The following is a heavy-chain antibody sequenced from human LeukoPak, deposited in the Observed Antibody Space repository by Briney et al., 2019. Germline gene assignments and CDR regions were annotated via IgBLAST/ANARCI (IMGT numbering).Heavy chain of an antibody. CDR2: IIPILGIA. CDR1: GYTFTRYG. Sequence: ASVKVSCKASGYTFTRYGMTWVRQAPGQGLEWMGRIIPILGIANYAQKFQGRVTITADKSTSTAYMELSSLRSEDTAVYYCARDGRSGYSGYDYTWGQGTLVTVSS. V-gene: IGHV1-69*04. D-gene: IGHD5-12*01. J-gene: IGHJ5*02. CDR3: ARDGRSGYSGYDYT.